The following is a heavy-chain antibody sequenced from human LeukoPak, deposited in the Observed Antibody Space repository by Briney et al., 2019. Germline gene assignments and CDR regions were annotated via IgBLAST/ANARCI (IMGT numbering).Heavy chain of an antibody. V-gene: IGHV3-23*01. CDR2: ISVSGGST. CDR1: GFTFSSYA. D-gene: IGHD2-15*01. J-gene: IGHJ4*02. Sequence: PGGSLRLSCAASGFTFSSYAMSWVRQAPGKGLEWVSAISVSGGSTYYADSVKGRFTISRDNSKNTLYLQMNSLRAEDTAVYSCAKDPPPPLVVVVEGKDYWGQGTLVTVSS. CDR3: AKDPPPPLVVVVEGKDY.